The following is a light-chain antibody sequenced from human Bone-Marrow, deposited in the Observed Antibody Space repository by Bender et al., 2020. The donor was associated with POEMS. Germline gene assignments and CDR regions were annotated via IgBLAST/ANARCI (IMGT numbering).Light chain of an antibody. V-gene: IGLV2-23*01. CDR3: CSYAGSSTLV. CDR1: SGGRGIQNI. Sequence: QSGLTQPASVSGSPGQSITLSCAGTSGGRGIQNIVSWYQVRPGQVPKLLIFDDSNRPSGIPSRFSGSQSGSSASLTISDLQPEDEATYFCCSYAGSSTLVFGGGTKVTVL. CDR2: DDS. J-gene: IGLJ3*02.